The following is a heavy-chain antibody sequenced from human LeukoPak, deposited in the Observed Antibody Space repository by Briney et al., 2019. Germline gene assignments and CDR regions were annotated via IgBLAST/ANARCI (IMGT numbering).Heavy chain of an antibody. CDR2: ISGSGGST. J-gene: IGHJ5*02. Sequence: PGGSLRLSCAASGFTFSNYAMSWVRQAPGKGLEWVSVISGSGGSTYYVDSVQGRFTISRDNSKNTLFLQMDSLRAEDTAVYYCAKYYYGSGSYIWFDPWGQGTLVTVSS. D-gene: IGHD3-10*01. V-gene: IGHV3-23*01. CDR3: AKYYYGSGSYIWFDP. CDR1: GFTFSNYA.